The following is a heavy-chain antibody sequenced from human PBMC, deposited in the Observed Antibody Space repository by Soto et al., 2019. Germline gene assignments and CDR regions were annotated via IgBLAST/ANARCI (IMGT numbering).Heavy chain of an antibody. CDR1: GGSFSGYY. D-gene: IGHD2-15*01. J-gene: IGHJ4*02. V-gene: IGHV4-34*01. CDR2: INHSGST. CDR3: ASYSGGSCCFDY. Sequence: SETLSLTCAVYGGSFSGYYWSWIRQPPGKGLEWIGEINHSGSTNYNPSLKSRVTISVDTSKNQFSLKLSSVTAADTAVYYCASYSGGSCCFDYWGQGTLVTVSS.